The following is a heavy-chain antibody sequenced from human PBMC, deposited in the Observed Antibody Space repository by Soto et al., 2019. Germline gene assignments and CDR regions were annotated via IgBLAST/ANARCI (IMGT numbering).Heavy chain of an antibody. CDR3: ATSEGRDGYSFDY. J-gene: IGHJ4*02. CDR1: GYTFTGYY. D-gene: IGHD5-12*01. Sequence: AASVKVSCKASGYTFTGYYIHWVRQAPGQGLEWMGWVNPNSGGTNYAQKFQGWVTMTRDESTGTAYLELSSLTSEDTAVYYCATSEGRDGYSFDYWGPGTLVTVSS. CDR2: VNPNSGGT. V-gene: IGHV1-2*04.